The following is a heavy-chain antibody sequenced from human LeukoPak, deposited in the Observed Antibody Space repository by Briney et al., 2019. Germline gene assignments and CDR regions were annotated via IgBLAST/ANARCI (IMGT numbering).Heavy chain of an antibody. CDR2: IGKDGSGK. J-gene: IGHJ4*02. CDR1: GFNFNSYW. CDR3: ARDRDYYALDY. D-gene: IGHD3-22*01. Sequence: PGGSLRLSCAASGFNFNSYWMGWVRQAPGKGLEWVANIGKDGSGKNYVASVKGRFTISRDNAKNSVYLQMNSLRAEDTAVYYCARDRDYYALDYWGQGTLVTVSS. V-gene: IGHV3-7*01.